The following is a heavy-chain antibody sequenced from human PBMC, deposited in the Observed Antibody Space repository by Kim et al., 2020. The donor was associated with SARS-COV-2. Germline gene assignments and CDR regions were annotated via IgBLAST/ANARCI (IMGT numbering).Heavy chain of an antibody. CDR3: AKEDPAFDY. V-gene: IGHV3-30*02. J-gene: IGHJ4*02. CDR2: GSNK. Sequence: GSNKYYADSVKGRFTISRDNSKNTLYLQMNSLRAEDTAVYYCAKEDPAFDYWGQGTLVTVSS.